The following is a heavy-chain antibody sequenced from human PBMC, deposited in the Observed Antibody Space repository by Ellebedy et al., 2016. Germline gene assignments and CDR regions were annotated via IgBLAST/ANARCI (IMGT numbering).Heavy chain of an antibody. V-gene: IGHV4-34*01. CDR2: INHSGST. CDR3: ASLYGGKNVGNDY. D-gene: IGHD4-23*01. CDR1: GGSFSGYY. J-gene: IGHJ4*02. Sequence: SETLSLTXAVYGGSFSGYYWSWIRQPPGKGLEWIGEINHSGSTNYNPSLKSRVTISVDTSKNQFSLKLSSVTAADTAVYYCASLYGGKNVGNDYWGQGTLVTVSS.